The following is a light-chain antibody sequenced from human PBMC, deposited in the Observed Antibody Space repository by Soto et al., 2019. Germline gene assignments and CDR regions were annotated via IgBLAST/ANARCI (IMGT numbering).Light chain of an antibody. V-gene: IGLV2-23*02. Sequence: QCALTQPASVSGSAGQSITISCAGTGSVVGAYNLVSWYQQHPGKAPNLLICEVNTRPSGISNRFSGSKSGDTASLTISGLQAEDEADYFCCSYAGTVAYVFGTGTKVTVL. CDR3: CSYAGTVAYV. CDR2: EVN. J-gene: IGLJ1*01. CDR1: GSVVGAYNL.